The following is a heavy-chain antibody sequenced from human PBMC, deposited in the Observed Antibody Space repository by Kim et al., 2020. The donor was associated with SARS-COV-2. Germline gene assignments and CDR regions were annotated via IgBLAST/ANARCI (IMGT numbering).Heavy chain of an antibody. CDR1: GYTFTSYA. CDR2: INTNTGNP. D-gene: IGHD3-3*01. J-gene: IGHJ6*01. CDR3: ARVVGYDFWSGYSKGYYYYGVDV. V-gene: IGHV7-4-1*02. Sequence: ASVKVSCKASGYTFTSYAMNWVRQAPGQGLEWMGWINTNTGNPTYAQGFTGRVVFSLDTSVSTAYLQISSRKAEDTAVYYCARVVGYDFWSGYSKGYYYYGVDVSGPRTTVTVSS.